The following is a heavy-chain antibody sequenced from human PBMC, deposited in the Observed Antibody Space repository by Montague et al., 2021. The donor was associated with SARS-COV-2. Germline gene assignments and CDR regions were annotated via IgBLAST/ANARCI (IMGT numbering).Heavy chain of an antibody. CDR1: GWRISSGGHY. CDR3: ARGLFYSSQSKGHFEH. CDR2: IYYSGST. Sequence: TLSLTCTVSGWRISSGGHYWNWIRQVPGSGLEWIGSIYYSGSTYYNPSLKGRFSISVDTSRNQFSLKVKFLTAADTAKYFCARGLFYSSQSKGHFEHWGLGTLATVSS. V-gene: IGHV4-31*03. D-gene: IGHD2-21*01. J-gene: IGHJ4*02.